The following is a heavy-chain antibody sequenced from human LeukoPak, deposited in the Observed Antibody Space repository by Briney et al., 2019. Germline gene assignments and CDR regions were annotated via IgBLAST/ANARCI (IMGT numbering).Heavy chain of an antibody. CDR1: GFNFSASS. J-gene: IGHJ4*02. Sequence: PGGSLRLSCAASGFNFSASSMHWVRQASRKGPEWVGQIRGKSNNYATLYSVSVKGRFTMSRDDSKNTTSLQLSSLKTDDTAVYYCTSYPTTTAPYWGQGVLVTVSS. V-gene: IGHV3-73*01. CDR3: TSYPTTTAPY. D-gene: IGHD4-11*01. CDR2: IRGKSNNYAT.